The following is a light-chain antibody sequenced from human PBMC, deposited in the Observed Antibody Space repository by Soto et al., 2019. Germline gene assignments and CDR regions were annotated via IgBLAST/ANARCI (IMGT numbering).Light chain of an antibody. CDR1: QSISSW. Sequence: DIQMTQSPSTLSASVGDRVTITCRASQSISSWLAWYQQKPGKAPKLLIYDAPSLESGVPSRFSGSGSGTEFTLTISSLQPDDFATYYCQQYNSPYTFGQGTKVDIK. CDR3: QQYNSPYT. J-gene: IGKJ2*01. CDR2: DAP. V-gene: IGKV1-5*01.